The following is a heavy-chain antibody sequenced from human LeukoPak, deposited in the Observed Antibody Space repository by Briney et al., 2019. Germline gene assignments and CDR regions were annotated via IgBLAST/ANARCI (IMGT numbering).Heavy chain of an antibody. CDR1: SGSISNYY. D-gene: IGHD2-15*01. Sequence: PSETLSLTCTVSSGSISNYYWSWIRQPPGKGLEWIGYIHYSGSTNYNPPLKSRVTISVDTSKNQSSLNLSSVTAADTAVYYCARTLAAYYYYGMDVWGQGTTVTVSS. V-gene: IGHV4-59*01. CDR3: ARTLAAYYYYGMDV. J-gene: IGHJ6*02. CDR2: IHYSGST.